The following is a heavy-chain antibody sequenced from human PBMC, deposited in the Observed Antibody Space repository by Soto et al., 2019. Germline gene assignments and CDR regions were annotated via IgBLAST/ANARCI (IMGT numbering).Heavy chain of an antibody. Sequence: IQLVQSAGEVKRPGASVKVSCKASGYTFNTFGITWVRQAPGQGLEWMGCISGYSAKRDYSRKLQDRITLTADPPTSTSYMELRSLTSDDTAVYYCARGWEKYYGVHDFWGQGTLVAVSS. V-gene: IGHV1-18*01. CDR3: ARGWEKYYGVHDF. CDR1: GYTFNTFG. J-gene: IGHJ4*02. D-gene: IGHD3-10*01. CDR2: ISGYSAKR.